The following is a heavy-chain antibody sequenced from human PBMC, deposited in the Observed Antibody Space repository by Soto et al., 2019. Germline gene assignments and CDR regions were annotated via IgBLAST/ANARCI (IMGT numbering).Heavy chain of an antibody. CDR3: ASNRVFGEYGMDV. Sequence: EVQLLESGGGLVQPGGSLRLSCAASGFTFSSYAMSWVRQAPGKGLEWVSAISGSAGSIYYADSVKGRFTISRDNSMNTLYLQMNSLRAEDTAVDYCASNRVFGEYGMDVWGQGTTVTVSS. J-gene: IGHJ6*02. CDR1: GFTFSSYA. V-gene: IGHV3-23*01. D-gene: IGHD3-10*02. CDR2: ISGSAGSI.